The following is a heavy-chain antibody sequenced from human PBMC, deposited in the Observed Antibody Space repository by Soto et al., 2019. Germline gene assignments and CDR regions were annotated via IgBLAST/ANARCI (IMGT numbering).Heavy chain of an antibody. D-gene: IGHD1-1*01. J-gene: IGHJ4*02. CDR1: GTTFSTHG. CDR3: DRRGGTYYFDH. Sequence: SVKVSCKASGTTFSTHGIHWVRQAPGQGLEWMGGFVPMFSSSNYAQKFQGRLTIVADESTNSAYMELSSLRADDSAIHYCDRRGGTYYFDHWGQGTLVTFSS. CDR2: FVPMFSSS. V-gene: IGHV1-69*13.